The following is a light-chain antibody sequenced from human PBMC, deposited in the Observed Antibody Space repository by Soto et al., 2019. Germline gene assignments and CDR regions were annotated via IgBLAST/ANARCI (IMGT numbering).Light chain of an antibody. CDR2: GAS. J-gene: IGKJ1*01. CDR3: QQYGSSPRT. V-gene: IGKV3-20*01. Sequence: EIVLTQSPGTLSLSPGERATLSCRASQSVSSSYLAWYQQKPGQAPRLLIYGASSRATGIPDRFSGSGSGTDFTLTISRLEPGDFYCQQYGSSPRTFGQGTKVEIK. CDR1: QSVSSSY.